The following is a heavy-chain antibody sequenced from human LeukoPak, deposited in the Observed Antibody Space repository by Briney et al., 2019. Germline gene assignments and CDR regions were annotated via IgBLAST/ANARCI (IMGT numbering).Heavy chain of an antibody. D-gene: IGHD5-12*01. V-gene: IGHV3-21*01. CDR1: GFTFSTYT. CDR2: ISSSSSST. CDR3: ARDGMGSGYDFDY. Sequence: GGSLRLSYAASGFTFSTYTMNWVRQAPGKGLEWVSSISSSSSSTYHADSVKGRFTISRDNARNSLYLQLNSLRVEDTAVYYCARDGMGSGYDFDYWGQGTLVTVSS. J-gene: IGHJ4*02.